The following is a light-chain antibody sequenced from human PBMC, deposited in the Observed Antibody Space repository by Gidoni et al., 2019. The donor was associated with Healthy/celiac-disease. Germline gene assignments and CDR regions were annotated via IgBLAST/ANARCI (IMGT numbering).Light chain of an antibody. CDR1: QSISSY. CDR3: QQSYSTFCS. V-gene: IGKV1-39*01. J-gene: IGKJ2*04. CDR2: AAS. Sequence: DIQMTQSPSSLSASVGDRVTITCRASQSISSYLNWYQQKPGKAPKLLIYAASSLQSGVLSRFSGSGSGTDFTLTISSLQPEDFATYYCQQSYSTFCSFGQGTKLEIK.